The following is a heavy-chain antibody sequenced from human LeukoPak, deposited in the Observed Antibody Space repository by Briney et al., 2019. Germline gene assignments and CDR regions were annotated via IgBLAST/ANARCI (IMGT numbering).Heavy chain of an antibody. V-gene: IGHV3-21*01. J-gene: IGHJ4*02. CDR3: ARVDGSGSYPDY. Sequence: GGSLRLSCAASGFTFSSYSMNWVRQAPGKGLEWVSAISSSSSYIYYADSVKGRFTISRDNAKNSLYLQMNSLRAEDTAVYYCARVDGSGSYPDYWGQGTLVTVSS. D-gene: IGHD3-10*01. CDR2: ISSSSSYI. CDR1: GFTFSSYS.